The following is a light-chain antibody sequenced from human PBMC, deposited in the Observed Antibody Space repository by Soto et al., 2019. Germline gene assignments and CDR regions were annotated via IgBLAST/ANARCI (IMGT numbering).Light chain of an antibody. Sequence: EIQIDQSSSVQGECVGVGVSITCRASQSISSWLAWYQQKPGEAPKLLIYDASALPRGVPSRFSGSGSGTKFTLTIARLQPDDLVSYYLQQYEPLSGTFGPGTKVDIK. CDR2: DAS. CDR1: QSISSW. CDR3: QQYEPLSGT. V-gene: IGKV1-5*01. J-gene: IGKJ1*01.